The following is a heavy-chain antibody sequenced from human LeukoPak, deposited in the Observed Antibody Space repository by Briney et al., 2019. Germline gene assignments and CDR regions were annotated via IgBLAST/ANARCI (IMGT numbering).Heavy chain of an antibody. CDR1: GYSFTNYW. CDR2: IYPGDSHT. D-gene: IGHD1-26*01. V-gene: IGHV5-51*01. CDR3: ARHGTYYEYGY. Sequence: GESLKISCKGSGYSFTNYWIAWVRQMPGKGLEWMGIIYPGDSHTRYSPSFQGQVTISADESISTAYLQWSSLTASDTAMYYCARHGTYYEYGYWGQGTLVTVSS. J-gene: IGHJ4*02.